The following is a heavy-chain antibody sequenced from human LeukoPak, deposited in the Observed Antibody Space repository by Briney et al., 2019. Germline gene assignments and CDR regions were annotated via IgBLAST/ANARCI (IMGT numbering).Heavy chain of an antibody. V-gene: IGHV1-18*01. CDR2: INAYNGDT. J-gene: IGHJ4*02. Sequence: ASVKVSCKASGYTFTSYGISWVRQAPGQGLEWMAWINAYNGDTNFAQKLQGRVTVTTDTSTSTAYMELRSLGSDDTAVYYCARDLRSSSVYYFDYWGQGTLVTVSS. CDR3: ARDLRSSSVYYFDY. CDR1: GYTFTSYG. D-gene: IGHD6-6*01.